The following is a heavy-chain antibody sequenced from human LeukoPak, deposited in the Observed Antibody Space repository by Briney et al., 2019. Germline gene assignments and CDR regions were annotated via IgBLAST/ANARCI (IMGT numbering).Heavy chain of an antibody. V-gene: IGHV3-23*01. Sequence: GGSLRLSCVASGFTFSGYAMSWVRQAPGKGLEWVSSLSGSGDSTYYADSVKGRFTISRDNSKNTLYLQMDSLRAEDTAIYFCAKEALLSYGDYTYVEFWGQGTLVTVSS. CDR2: LSGSGDST. D-gene: IGHD4-17*01. CDR3: AKEALLSYGDYTYVEF. J-gene: IGHJ4*02. CDR1: GFTFSGYA.